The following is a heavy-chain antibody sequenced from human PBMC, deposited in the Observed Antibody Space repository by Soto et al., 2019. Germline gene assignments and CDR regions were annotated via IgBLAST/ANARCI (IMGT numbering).Heavy chain of an antibody. Sequence: SETLSLTCTVSGGSISSSSYYWGWIRQPPGKGLEWIGSIYYSGSTYYNPSLKSRVTISVDTSKNQFSLKLSSVTAADTAVYYCARTTVIPYYIEYWGQGTPVTVSS. CDR1: GGSISSSSYY. CDR2: IYYSGST. CDR3: ARTTVIPYYIEY. D-gene: IGHD4-17*01. V-gene: IGHV4-39*01. J-gene: IGHJ4*02.